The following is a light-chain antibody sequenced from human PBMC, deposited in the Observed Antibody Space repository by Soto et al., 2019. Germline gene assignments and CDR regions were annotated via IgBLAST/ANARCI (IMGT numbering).Light chain of an antibody. CDR2: EVS. J-gene: IGLJ1*01. CDR3: CSYAGSSTHV. Sequence: QSVRTQPASMSGSPGQSITFSCTGTSSDVGSSNLVSWYQQHPGKAPKLLIYEVSKRPSGVSNRFSGSKSGNTASLTISGLQAEDEADYYCCSYAGSSTHVFGTGTKVTVL. CDR1: SSDVGSSNL. V-gene: IGLV2-23*02.